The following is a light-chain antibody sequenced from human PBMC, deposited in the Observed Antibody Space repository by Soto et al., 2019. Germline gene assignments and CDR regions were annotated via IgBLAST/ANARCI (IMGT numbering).Light chain of an antibody. CDR2: SND. CDR1: SSNIGSNT. J-gene: IGLJ1*01. Sequence: QSVLTQPPSASGTPGQRVTISCSGSSSNIGSNTVNWYQQLPGTAPKLLIYSNDQRPSGVPDRFSGSKSGTSASLATSGLQSEDEVHYYCAAWDDSLNGYVFGTGTKVTVL. CDR3: AAWDDSLNGYV. V-gene: IGLV1-44*01.